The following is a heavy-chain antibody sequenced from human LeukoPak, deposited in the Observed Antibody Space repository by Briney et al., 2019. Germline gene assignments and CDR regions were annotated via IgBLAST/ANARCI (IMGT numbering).Heavy chain of an antibody. CDR3: ARELRLNHYFDY. J-gene: IGHJ4*02. CDR2: VGGSGGST. D-gene: IGHD3-3*01. Sequence: RGSLRLSCAASGFTFDTYALSWVRLAPGKWLEWVSGVGGSGGSTYYADSVKGRFTISRDKSNNTLYLDMTSLTAEDTAVYYCARELRLNHYFDYWGQGARVTVSS. V-gene: IGHV3-23*01. CDR1: GFTFDTYA.